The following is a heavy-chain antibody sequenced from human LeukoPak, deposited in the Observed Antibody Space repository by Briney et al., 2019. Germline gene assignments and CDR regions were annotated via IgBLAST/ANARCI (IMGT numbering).Heavy chain of an antibody. Sequence: GGSLRLSCVASGFTFSSYSMNWVRQAPGKGLEWVSSISSSSGYIFYADSVKGRFTISRDNAKNTLYLQMNSLRAEDTALYYCAQELKIGHWGRGTLVTVSS. CDR3: AQELKIGH. V-gene: IGHV3-21*01. J-gene: IGHJ4*02. CDR2: ISSSSGYI. D-gene: IGHD1-7*01. CDR1: GFTFSSYS.